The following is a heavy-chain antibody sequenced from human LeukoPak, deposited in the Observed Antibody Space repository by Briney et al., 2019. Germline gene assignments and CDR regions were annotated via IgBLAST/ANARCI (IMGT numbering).Heavy chain of an antibody. CDR2: ISGSSTSI. V-gene: IGHV3-48*04. Sequence: GGSLRLSCATSGFTFSTYGMHWVRQAPGKGLEWVSYISGSSTSIYHADSVKGRFTISRDNAKNSLYLQMNSLRAEDTAVYYCARVEYSSSWYYFDYWGQGALVTVSS. D-gene: IGHD6-13*01. CDR3: ARVEYSSSWYYFDY. J-gene: IGHJ4*02. CDR1: GFTFSTYG.